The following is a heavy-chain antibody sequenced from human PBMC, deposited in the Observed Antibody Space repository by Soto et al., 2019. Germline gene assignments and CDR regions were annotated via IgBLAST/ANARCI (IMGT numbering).Heavy chain of an antibody. V-gene: IGHV3-23*01. CDR3: ARVAPYCSTTTCYIDS. J-gene: IGHJ4*02. CDR2: IGGSGTGCNT. D-gene: IGHD2-2*01. Sequence: EVQLLESGGGLVRPGGSLRLSCAASGFTFSSYPMKWVRQGPGKGLEWVSTIGGSGTGCNTDYADSVKGRFVISRDNSKNTVYLQMNSLRAEDTALYYCARVAPYCSTTTCYIDSWGQGTLVTVSS. CDR1: GFTFSSYP.